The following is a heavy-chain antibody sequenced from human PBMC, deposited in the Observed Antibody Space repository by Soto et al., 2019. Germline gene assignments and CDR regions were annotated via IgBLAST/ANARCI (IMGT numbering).Heavy chain of an antibody. CDR1: GFLFRNYW. CDR2: IHSDGSSA. J-gene: IGHJ4*02. Sequence: EVQLVESGGGSVQPGGSLRLSCAASGFLFRNYWMHWVRQAPGEGLEWVSRIHSDGSSASYADSVKDRFTISRDNAKNTVFLQISNLRVEDTAIYYFVSDGVAVAGTGNLDYWGQGTLVAASS. V-gene: IGHV3-74*01. CDR3: VSDGVAVAGTGNLDY. D-gene: IGHD6-13*01.